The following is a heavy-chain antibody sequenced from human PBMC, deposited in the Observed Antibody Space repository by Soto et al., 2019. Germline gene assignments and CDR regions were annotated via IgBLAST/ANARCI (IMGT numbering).Heavy chain of an antibody. V-gene: IGHV3-33*01. Sequence: GGSLRLSCAASSFSFKTYGMHWVRQAPGKGLEWVAVIWADGIHKYYVDSVKGRFTISRDNSKNTLDLQMDALRAEDTALYYCVRERGPFDGFDFWGQGTMVTVSS. CDR3: VRERGPFDGFDF. CDR1: SFSFKTYG. J-gene: IGHJ3*01. CDR2: IWADGIHK.